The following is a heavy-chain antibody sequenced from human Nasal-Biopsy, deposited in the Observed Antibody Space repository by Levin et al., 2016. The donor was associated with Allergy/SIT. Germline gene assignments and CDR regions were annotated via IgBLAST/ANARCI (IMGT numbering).Heavy chain of an antibody. CDR3: ARDVGITAPGSGWLDP. D-gene: IGHD6-13*01. J-gene: IGHJ5*02. CDR1: GGSISVGGYY. Sequence: SETLSLTCTVSGGSISVGGYYSELDPPAPKEGSWSGIGYIYYSGTTFYNPSLKSRVTISVDTSKNQFSLKLTSVTAADTALYYCARDVGITAPGSGWLDPWGQGTLVTVSS. V-gene: IGHV4-31*03. CDR2: IYYSGTT.